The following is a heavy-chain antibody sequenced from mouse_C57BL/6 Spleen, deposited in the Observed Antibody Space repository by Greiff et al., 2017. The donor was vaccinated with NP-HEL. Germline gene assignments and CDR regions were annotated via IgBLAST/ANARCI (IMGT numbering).Heavy chain of an antibody. J-gene: IGHJ4*01. CDR1: GFTFSDYG. Sequence: EVKLMESGGGLVKPGGSLKLSCAASGFTFSDYGMHWVRQAPEKGLEWVAYISSGSSTIYYADTVKGRFTISRDNAKNTLFLQMTSLRSEDTAMYYCARWLLRDYYYAMDYWGQGTSVTVSS. CDR2: ISSGSSTI. V-gene: IGHV5-17*01. CDR3: ARWLLRDYYYAMDY. D-gene: IGHD2-3*01.